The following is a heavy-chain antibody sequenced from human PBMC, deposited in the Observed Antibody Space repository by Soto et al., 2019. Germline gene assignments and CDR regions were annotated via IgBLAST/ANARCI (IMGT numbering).Heavy chain of an antibody. CDR3: ARVDGSGSYYILIDY. CDR1: GFTFSSYW. V-gene: IGHV3-7*01. Sequence: GGSLRLSCAASGFTFSSYWMSWVRQAPGKGLEWVANIKQDGSEKYYVDSVKGRFTISRDNAKNSLYLQMNSLRAEDTAVYYCARVDGSGSYYILIDYWGQGTLVTVSS. CDR2: IKQDGSEK. D-gene: IGHD3-10*01. J-gene: IGHJ4*02.